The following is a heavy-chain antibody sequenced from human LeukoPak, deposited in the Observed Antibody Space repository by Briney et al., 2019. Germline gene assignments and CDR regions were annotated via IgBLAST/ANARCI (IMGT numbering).Heavy chain of an antibody. J-gene: IGHJ4*02. CDR3: ARNYYDGSGYYF. CDR2: LYYSGST. D-gene: IGHD3-22*01. V-gene: IGHV4-39*01. CDR1: GDSVSSPSYY. Sequence: SETLSLTCTVSGDSVSSPSYYWVWIRQPPGKGLEWIGSLYYSGSTHYKPSLKSRVAIFVDTSKNQFSLRLSSVTAADAAEYYCARNYYDGSGYYFWGQGTQVTVSS.